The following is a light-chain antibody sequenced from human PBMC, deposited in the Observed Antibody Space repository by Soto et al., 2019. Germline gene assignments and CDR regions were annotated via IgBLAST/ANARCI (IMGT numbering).Light chain of an antibody. Sequence: QSVLTQPPSASGSPGQSVTISCTGASSDVGGYNFVSWYQQHPGKAPKLLIYDVSKRPSGVPDRFSGSKSGNTASLTVSGLQAEDEADYYCSSYASTTNFVFGTGTKVTVL. CDR2: DVS. CDR1: SSDVGGYNF. V-gene: IGLV2-8*01. CDR3: SSYASTTNFV. J-gene: IGLJ1*01.